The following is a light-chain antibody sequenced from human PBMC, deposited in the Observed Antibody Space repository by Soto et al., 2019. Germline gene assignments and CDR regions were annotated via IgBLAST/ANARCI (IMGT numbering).Light chain of an antibody. CDR1: QSISKY. Sequence: DIQMTQSPSSLSASVGDRVTITCRASQSISKYLSWYQQKRGKAPRLLIYSASSLQSGVPSRFSGRESGKNFTRTISNRQPENFATYYGQQSNRFQYTCGQGTNMDSK. CDR2: SAS. J-gene: IGKJ2*01. V-gene: IGKV1-39*01. CDR3: QQSNRFQYT.